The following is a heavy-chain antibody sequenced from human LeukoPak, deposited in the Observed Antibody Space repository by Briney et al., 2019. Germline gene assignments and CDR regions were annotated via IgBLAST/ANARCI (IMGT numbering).Heavy chain of an antibody. CDR2: ISGSGGST. CDR3: AKTLSMVRGFDY. CDR1: GFTFSSYA. V-gene: IGHV3-23*01. D-gene: IGHD3-10*01. J-gene: IGHJ4*02. Sequence: WGSLRLSCAASGFTFSSYAMSWVRQAPGKGLEWVSAISGSGGSTYYADSVKGRFTISRDNSKNTLYLQMNSLRAEDTAVYYCAKTLSMVRGFDYWGQGTLVTVSS.